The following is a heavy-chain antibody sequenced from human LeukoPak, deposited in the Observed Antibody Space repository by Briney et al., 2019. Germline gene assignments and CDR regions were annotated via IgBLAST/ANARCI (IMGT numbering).Heavy chain of an antibody. CDR2: IYPGDSDT. Sequence: GESLKISFKGSGYSFTSYWIGWVRQMPGKGLEWMGIIYPGDSDTRYSPSFHGQVTISADKSISTANLQWSSLKASDTAVYYCARLTGYGTFGMDVWGQGTTVTVSS. CDR1: GYSFTSYW. J-gene: IGHJ6*02. V-gene: IGHV5-51*01. CDR3: ARLTGYGTFGMDV. D-gene: IGHD4-17*01.